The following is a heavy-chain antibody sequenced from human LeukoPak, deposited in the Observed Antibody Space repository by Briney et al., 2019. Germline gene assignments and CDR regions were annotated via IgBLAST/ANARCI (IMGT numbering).Heavy chain of an antibody. J-gene: IGHJ4*02. Sequence: PSETLSLTCTVSGGSISSYYWSWIRPPAGKGLEWSGRIYTSGSTNYNPSLKSRVTISVDKSKNQFSLKLSSVTAADTAVYYCARVGCSSTSCYVGYWGQGTLVTVSS. CDR1: GGSISSYY. CDR2: IYTSGST. CDR3: ARVGCSSTSCYVGY. D-gene: IGHD2-2*01. V-gene: IGHV4-4*07.